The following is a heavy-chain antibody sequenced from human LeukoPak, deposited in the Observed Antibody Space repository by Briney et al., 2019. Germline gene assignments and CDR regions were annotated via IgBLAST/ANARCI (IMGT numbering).Heavy chain of an antibody. D-gene: IGHD6-19*01. CDR1: GGSISSGSYY. V-gene: IGHV4-61*02. CDR2: IYTSGST. J-gene: IGHJ4*02. Sequence: SETLSLTCTVSGGSISSGSYYWSWIRQPGGKGLEWIGRIYTSGSTNYNPSLKSRVTISVDTSKNQFSLKLSSVTAADTAVYYCARSPIAVAGEIDYWGQGTLVTVSS. CDR3: ARSPIAVAGEIDY.